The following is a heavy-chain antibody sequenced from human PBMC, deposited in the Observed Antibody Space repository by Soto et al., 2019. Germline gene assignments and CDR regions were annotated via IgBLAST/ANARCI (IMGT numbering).Heavy chain of an antibody. CDR3: ARDAPGEAPY. J-gene: IGHJ4*02. D-gene: IGHD2-8*01. CDR2: INYRXTT. Sequence: QVQLQESGPGLVRPSQTLSLTCTVSGGSITNGDYYWNWIRQHPGKGLEWIGYINYRXTTFXXPXXXXXXXXXXXXXXXXXXXXXXXXXXXDTAVYFCARDAPGEAPYWGQGTLVTVSS. V-gene: IGHV4-30-4*08. CDR1: GGSITNGDYY.